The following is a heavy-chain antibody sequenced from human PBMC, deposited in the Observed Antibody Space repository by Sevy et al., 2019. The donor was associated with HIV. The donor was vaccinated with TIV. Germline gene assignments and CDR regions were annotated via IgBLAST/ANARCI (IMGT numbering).Heavy chain of an antibody. V-gene: IGHV3-23*01. J-gene: IGHJ6*02. Sequence: GGSLRLSCAASGFTFSDYAMCWVRQAPGKGLEWVSSIIASGDTTYSADSVKGRFTISRDNSKNTFYLQMSSLTSEDTAVYYCARGLAALPGYYYGMDVWGQGTAVTVSS. CDR1: GFTFSDYA. CDR3: ARGLAALPGYYYGMDV. CDR2: IIASGDTT. D-gene: IGHD6-6*01.